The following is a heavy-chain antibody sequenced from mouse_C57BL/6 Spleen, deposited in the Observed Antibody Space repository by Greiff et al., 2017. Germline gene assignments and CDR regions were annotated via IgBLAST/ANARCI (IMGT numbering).Heavy chain of an antibody. CDR2: IYPGDGDT. Sequence: QVQLKESGPELVKPGASVKISCKASGYAFSSSWMNWVKQRPGKGLEWIGRIYPGDGDTNYNGKFKGKATLTADKSSSTAYMQLSSLTSEDSAVYFCARSGDYDYDSAWFAYWGQGTLVTVSA. CDR1: GYAFSSSW. J-gene: IGHJ3*01. D-gene: IGHD2-4*01. V-gene: IGHV1-82*01. CDR3: ARSGDYDYDSAWFAY.